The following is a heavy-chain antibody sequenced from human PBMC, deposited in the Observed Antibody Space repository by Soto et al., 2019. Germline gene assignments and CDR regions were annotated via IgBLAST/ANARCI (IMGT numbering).Heavy chain of an antibody. D-gene: IGHD1-26*01. CDR2: IYYSGST. CDR1: GGSVSSGSYY. V-gene: IGHV4-61*01. CDR3: ARTMVGARAGYFDY. J-gene: IGHJ4*01. Sequence: QVQLQESGPGLVKPSETLSLTCTVSGGSVSSGSYYWSWIRQPPGKGLEWIGYIYYSGSTNYNPSLKSRVTISVHTSKNQFSLKFSSVTAADTAVYYCARTMVGARAGYFDYWGRGTLVTVSS.